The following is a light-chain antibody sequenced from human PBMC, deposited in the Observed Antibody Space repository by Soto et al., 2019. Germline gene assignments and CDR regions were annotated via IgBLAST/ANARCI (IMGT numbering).Light chain of an antibody. CDR2: DAS. CDR1: HDITSY. CDR3: QQRSNWPQT. Sequence: DIQMTQSPSSLSASVGDRVTITCQASHDITSYLNWYQHKPGKAPKLLIYDASILEAGVPSRFSGSGSGTDFTLTISSLEPEDFAVYYCQQRSNWPQTFGQGTKVDIK. J-gene: IGKJ1*01. V-gene: IGKV1-33*01.